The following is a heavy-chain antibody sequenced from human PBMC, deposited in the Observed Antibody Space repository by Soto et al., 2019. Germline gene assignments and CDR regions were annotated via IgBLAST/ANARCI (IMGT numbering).Heavy chain of an antibody. V-gene: IGHV2-5*02. D-gene: IGHD6-13*01. Sequence: SGLTLVNPTQTLTLTCTFSGFALSTSEVGVGWIRQPPGKALEWLAVIYWDDDKRYTPSLETRLTITKDTSKNQVVLTMTNMGPVDTATYFCAHTLASAGLRILDFWGQGILVTVSS. CDR3: AHTLASAGLRILDF. CDR2: IYWDDDK. CDR1: GFALSTSEVG. J-gene: IGHJ4*02.